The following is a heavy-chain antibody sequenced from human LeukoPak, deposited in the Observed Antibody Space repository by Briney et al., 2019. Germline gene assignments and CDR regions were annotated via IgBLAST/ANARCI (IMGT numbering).Heavy chain of an antibody. Sequence: GASVKVSCKASGYTFTNYDINWVRQATGQGLEWVGWMNPNSGNTGYAQKFQGRVAMTWNTSISTAYMDLNSLRTEDTALYYCARGLRREQQLLRAFDYWGQGTLVTVSS. V-gene: IGHV1-8*01. D-gene: IGHD6-13*01. CDR3: ARGLRREQQLLRAFDY. J-gene: IGHJ4*02. CDR1: GYTFTNYD. CDR2: MNPNSGNT.